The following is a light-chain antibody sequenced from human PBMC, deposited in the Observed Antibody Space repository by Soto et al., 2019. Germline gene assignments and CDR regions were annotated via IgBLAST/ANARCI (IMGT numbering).Light chain of an antibody. CDR3: CSYAGSYTWV. J-gene: IGLJ3*02. CDR1: SSDVGSYNY. CDR2: DVS. V-gene: IGLV2-11*01. Sequence: QSVLTQPRSVSGSPGQSVTISCTGTSSDVGSYNYVSWYQHHPGKAPKLMIYDVSKRPSGVPDRFSGSKSGNTASLTISGLQAGDEADYYCCSYAGSYTWVFGGGTQLTVL.